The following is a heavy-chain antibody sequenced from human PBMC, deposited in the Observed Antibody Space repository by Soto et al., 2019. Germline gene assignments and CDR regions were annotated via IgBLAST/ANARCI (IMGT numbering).Heavy chain of an antibody. CDR3: ARDLWGYCGTDCYPLDV. D-gene: IGHD2-21*02. J-gene: IGHJ6*02. V-gene: IGHV4-59*01. CDR1: GGSISSSY. Sequence: PSEILSLTCTVSGGSISSSYWSWIRQPPGKGLEWIGYMYKTGSTVYNPSLKSRVTISVDTSKNQFYLKVNSVTAADTAVYYCARDLWGYCGTDCYPLDVWGQGTTVTVSS. CDR2: MYKTGST.